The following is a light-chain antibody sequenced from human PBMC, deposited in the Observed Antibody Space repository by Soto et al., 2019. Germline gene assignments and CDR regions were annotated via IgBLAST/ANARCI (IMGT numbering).Light chain of an antibody. Sequence: AIQMTQSPSSLSASVGDSVTITCRASQYIRHDLDWYQQRPGKAPRLLIYAASNLQSGVPARFSGSGSGTDFTLTISSLQPEDFATYYCLQQYFYPFTFGPGTTVDIK. CDR2: AAS. CDR1: QYIRHD. V-gene: IGKV1-6*01. J-gene: IGKJ3*01. CDR3: LQQYFYPFT.